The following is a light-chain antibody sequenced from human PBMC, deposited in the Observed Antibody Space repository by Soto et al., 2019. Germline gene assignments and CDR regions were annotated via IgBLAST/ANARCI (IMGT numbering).Light chain of an antibody. CDR3: HQYNNWLTRT. J-gene: IGKJ1*01. CDR2: GAS. CDR1: QSISGN. V-gene: IGKV3-15*01. Sequence: EIVLTQSPATLSVSPGEGATPSCRASQSISGNLAWYQQKPGQAPRILIYGASTRATGIPTRFSGSGSGTEFTLTISSLQSEDFAVYYCHQYNNWLTRTFGQGTKVEIK.